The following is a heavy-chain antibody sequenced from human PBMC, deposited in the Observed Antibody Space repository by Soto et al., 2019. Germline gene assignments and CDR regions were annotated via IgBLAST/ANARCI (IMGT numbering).Heavy chain of an antibody. V-gene: IGHV4-59*01. J-gene: IGHJ4*02. CDR2: VYYTGTT. Sequence: PSETLSLTCTVSGGSISSYFYIWVRQPPGKGLEWIGSVYYTGTTDYNPSLKSRVTISVDTSKTQFSLNLRSVTAADTAVYYCARDLAAVLRALDYWGWGTLFPV. CDR1: GGSISSYF. D-gene: IGHD6-13*01. CDR3: ARDLAAVLRALDY.